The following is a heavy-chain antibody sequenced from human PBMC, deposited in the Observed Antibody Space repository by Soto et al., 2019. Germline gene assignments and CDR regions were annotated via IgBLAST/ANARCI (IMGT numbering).Heavy chain of an antibody. CDR3: ARNMDYYYGRGSGNGHGV. D-gene: IGHD3-10*02. J-gene: IGHJ6*02. Sequence: QVQLVQSGAEVKEPGDSVRVSCEASGYTFTAYRIHWVWQAPGQGLEWMGWINPKFGDTTYAQDFQGRVSMTRDMSISTVYMELSRLTSDDTAIYYCARNMDYYYGRGSGNGHGVWGQGTTVTVFS. V-gene: IGHV1-2*02. CDR1: GYTFTAYR. CDR2: INPKFGDT.